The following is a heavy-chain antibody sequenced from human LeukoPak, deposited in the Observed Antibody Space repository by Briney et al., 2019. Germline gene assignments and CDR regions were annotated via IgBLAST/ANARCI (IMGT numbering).Heavy chain of an antibody. CDR3: ARGGYSYGSPLGY. CDR2: INHSGST. J-gene: IGHJ4*02. CDR1: GGSFSGYY. D-gene: IGHD5-18*01. Sequence: SETLSLTCAVYGGSFSGYYWSWIRQPPGKGLERIGEINHSGSTNYNPSLKSRVTISVDTSKNQFSLKLSSVTAADTAVYYCARGGYSYGSPLGYWGQGTLVTVSS. V-gene: IGHV4-34*01.